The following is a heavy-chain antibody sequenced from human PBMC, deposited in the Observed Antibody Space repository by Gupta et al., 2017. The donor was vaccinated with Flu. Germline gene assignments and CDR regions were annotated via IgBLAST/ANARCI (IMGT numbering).Heavy chain of an antibody. CDR2: IDPSDSET. V-gene: IGHV5-10-1*04. J-gene: IGHJ4*02. CDR1: GYTFSNYW. Sequence: EMQLVQSGAAVHKSGESLEIPCKGSGYTFSNYWISWVRQKHGEGLEWMGKIDPSDSETMYRPSFQGRVFISADKSAGTAYLQWTSLQASDTATYYCARIRRGVSYFDYWGKGTIVTVSS. CDR3: ARIRRGVSYFDY. D-gene: IGHD3-16*01.